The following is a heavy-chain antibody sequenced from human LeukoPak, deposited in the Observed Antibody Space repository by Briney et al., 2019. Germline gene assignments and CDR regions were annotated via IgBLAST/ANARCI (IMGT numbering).Heavy chain of an antibody. D-gene: IGHD4-17*01. CDR2: IYHSGST. V-gene: IGHV4-4*02. J-gene: IGHJ5*02. Sequence: PSGTLSLTCVVSGTSVSSSNWWSWVRQPPGKGLEWIGEIYHSGSTNYNPSLKSRVTISVDNFKNQFSLKLNSVTAADTAVYYCARGYGDYDNWFAPWGQGTLVTVSS. CDR1: GTSVSSSNW. CDR3: ARGYGDYDNWFAP.